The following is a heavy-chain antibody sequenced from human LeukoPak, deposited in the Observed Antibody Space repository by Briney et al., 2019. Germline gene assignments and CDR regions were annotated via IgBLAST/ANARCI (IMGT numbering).Heavy chain of an antibody. CDR3: ARGVEGWFGEFDY. CDR2: INPNSGGT. Sequence: ASVKVSCKASGYTFTGYYMHWVRQAPGQGLEWMGWINPNSGGTNYAQKFQGRVTMTRDTSISTAYMELSRLRSDDTAVYYCARGVEGWFGEFDYWGQGTLVTVSS. D-gene: IGHD3-10*01. J-gene: IGHJ4*02. V-gene: IGHV1-2*02. CDR1: GYTFTGYY.